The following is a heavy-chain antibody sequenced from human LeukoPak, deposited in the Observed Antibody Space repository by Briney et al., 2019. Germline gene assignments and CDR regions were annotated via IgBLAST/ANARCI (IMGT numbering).Heavy chain of an antibody. CDR2: INSDGSTT. D-gene: IGHD4/OR15-4a*01. J-gene: IGHJ6*03. V-gene: IGHV3-74*01. CDR3: ARDRRLWNMDV. Sequence: GGSLRLSCAASGLTFSSYWMHWVRQAPGKGLVWVSRINSDGSTTTYADSVKGRFTISRDNAKNTPYLQMNSLRAEDTAVYYCARDRRLWNMDVWGTGTTVTISS. CDR1: GLTFSSYW.